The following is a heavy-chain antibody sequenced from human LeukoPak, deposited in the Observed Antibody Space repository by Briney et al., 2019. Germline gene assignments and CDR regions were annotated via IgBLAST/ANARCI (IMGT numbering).Heavy chain of an antibody. Sequence: YVGWIRQPPGKGLEWIGSIYYSGSTYYNPSLKSRVTISVDTSKNQFSLKLSSVTAADTAVYYCARDGAAMVTWFDPWGQGTLVTVSS. V-gene: IGHV4-39*07. CDR3: ARDGAAMVTWFDP. CDR2: IYYSGST. J-gene: IGHJ5*02. D-gene: IGHD5-18*01. CDR1: Y.